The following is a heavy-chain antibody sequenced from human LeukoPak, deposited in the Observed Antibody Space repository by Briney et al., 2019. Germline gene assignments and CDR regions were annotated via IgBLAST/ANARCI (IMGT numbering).Heavy chain of an antibody. D-gene: IGHD3-22*01. CDR3: ARLYYYDSSGYYPRPGAIDY. Sequence: GESLKISCKGSGYSFTSYWIGWVRQMPGKGLEWMGIIYPGDSDTRYSPSFQGQVTISADKSISTAYLQRSSLKASDTAMYYCARLYYYDSSGYYPRPGAIDYWGQGTLVTVSS. V-gene: IGHV5-51*01. CDR2: IYPGDSDT. CDR1: GYSFTSYW. J-gene: IGHJ4*02.